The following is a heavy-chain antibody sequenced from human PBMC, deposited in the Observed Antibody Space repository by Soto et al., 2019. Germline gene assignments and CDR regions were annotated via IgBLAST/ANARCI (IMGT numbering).Heavy chain of an antibody. D-gene: IGHD2-2*01. CDR2: IGTAGDT. V-gene: IGHV3-13*01. J-gene: IGHJ6*02. CDR1: GFTFSSYD. Sequence: GGSLRLSXAASGFTFSSYDMHWVRQATGKGLEWVSAIGTAGDTYYPGSVKGRFTTSRENAKNSLYLQMNSLRAGDTAVYYCARGALPDRYCSSTSCLYYYYGMDVWGQGTTVTVSS. CDR3: ARGALPDRYCSSTSCLYYYYGMDV.